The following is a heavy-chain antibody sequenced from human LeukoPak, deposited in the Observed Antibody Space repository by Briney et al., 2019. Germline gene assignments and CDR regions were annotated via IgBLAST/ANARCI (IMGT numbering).Heavy chain of an antibody. V-gene: IGHV3-49*04. D-gene: IGHD3-10*01. Sequence: GGSLRLSCTASGFTFGEYAMSWVRQAPGKGLEGVGFIRSKAYGGTTKYAASVKGRFTISRDDSKSIAYLQMNSLKTEDTAVYYCTRGRYYGSGSYWAPDYYYYYMDVWGKGTTVTISS. CDR1: GFTFGEYA. CDR3: TRGRYYGSGSYWAPDYYYYYMDV. CDR2: IRSKAYGGTT. J-gene: IGHJ6*03.